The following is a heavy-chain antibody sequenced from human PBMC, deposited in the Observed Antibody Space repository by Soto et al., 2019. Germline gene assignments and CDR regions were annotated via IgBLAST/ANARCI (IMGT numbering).Heavy chain of an antibody. CDR2: IYYSGNT. CDR1: GVSISRYY. Sequence: ASETLSLTCTVSGVSISRYYWSWIRQPPGKGLEWIGYIYYSGNTNYNPSLKSRVTISVDTSKNQFSLKLSSVTAADTAVYYCARVLVGSGVYYFDYWGQGTLVTVSS. D-gene: IGHD3-10*01. J-gene: IGHJ4*02. V-gene: IGHV4-59*01. CDR3: ARVLVGSGVYYFDY.